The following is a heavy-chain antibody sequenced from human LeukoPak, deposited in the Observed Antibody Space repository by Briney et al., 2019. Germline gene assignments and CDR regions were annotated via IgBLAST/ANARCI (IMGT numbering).Heavy chain of an antibody. D-gene: IGHD2-2*01. V-gene: IGHV4-39*01. CDR3: ARQDIVVVPAAIDY. Sequence: SETLSLTCTVSGGSISSSSYYWGWIRQPPGKGLEWIGSIYYSGSTYYNPSLKSRVTISVDTSKNQFSLKLSPVTAADTAVYYCARQDIVVVPAAIDYWGQGTLVTVSS. CDR1: GGSISSSSYY. J-gene: IGHJ4*02. CDR2: IYYSGST.